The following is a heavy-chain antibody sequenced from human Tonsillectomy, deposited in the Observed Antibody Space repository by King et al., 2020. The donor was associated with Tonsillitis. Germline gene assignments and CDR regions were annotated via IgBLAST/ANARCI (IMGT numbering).Heavy chain of an antibody. Sequence: VQLQESGPGLVKPSQTLSLTCTVSGGSISSGGYYWRWIRQHPGKGLEWIGYIYYSGSTYYNPSLKSRVTISVDTSKNQFSLKLSSVTAADTAVYYCARALDTAMVADAFDIWGQGTMVTVSS. D-gene: IGHD5-18*01. V-gene: IGHV4-31*03. J-gene: IGHJ3*02. CDR3: ARALDTAMVADAFDI. CDR2: IYYSGST. CDR1: GGSISSGGYY.